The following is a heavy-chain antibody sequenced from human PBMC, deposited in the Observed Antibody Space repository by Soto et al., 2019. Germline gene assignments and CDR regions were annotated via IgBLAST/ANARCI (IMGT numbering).Heavy chain of an antibody. V-gene: IGHV3-66*01. D-gene: IGHD6-6*01. Sequence: PGGSLRLSCAASGFSVSNNYMSWVRQAPGTGLQWLSIIYSGGSTYYADSVKGRFTISGDSSKNTVYLQMNSLRADDTAVYYCAREIVGYSSSPFDYWGQGTLVTVS. CDR3: AREIVGYSSSPFDY. CDR1: GFSVSNNY. J-gene: IGHJ4*02. CDR2: IYSGGST.